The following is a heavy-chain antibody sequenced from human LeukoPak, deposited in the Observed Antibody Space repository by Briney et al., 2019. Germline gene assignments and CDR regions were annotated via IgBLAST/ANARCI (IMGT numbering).Heavy chain of an antibody. V-gene: IGHV4-39*07. Sequence: PSETLSLTCTVSGGSISSSTYSWGWIRQPPGKGLELIGNIYHSGSTYYNPSLKSRVTMSEDTSKKQFSLKLSSVTAADTAVYYCARLSSSWYQDWYFDLWGRGTLVTVSS. CDR3: ARLSSSWYQDWYFDL. J-gene: IGHJ2*01. CDR2: IYHSGST. CDR1: GGSISSSTYS. D-gene: IGHD6-13*01.